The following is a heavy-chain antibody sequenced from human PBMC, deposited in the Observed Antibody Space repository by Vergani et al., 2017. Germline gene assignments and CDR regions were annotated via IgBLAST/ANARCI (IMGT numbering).Heavy chain of an antibody. CDR1: GGSISAGYYF. V-gene: IGHV4-61*02. J-gene: IGHJ3*01. CDR3: ARRGGGYYSGGKVHPLRTAFDV. CDR2: ISASGNA. D-gene: IGHD2-15*01. Sequence: QVQLQASGPGRVKPSQTLSLTCTMSGGSISAGYYFWSWIRQPAGKGLEWLGHISASGNASHSPSLKTRYSMSVYTSKNPFSLTVTSVTAADTAIYFCARRGGGYYSGGKVHPLRTAFDVWGHGTVVTVSS.